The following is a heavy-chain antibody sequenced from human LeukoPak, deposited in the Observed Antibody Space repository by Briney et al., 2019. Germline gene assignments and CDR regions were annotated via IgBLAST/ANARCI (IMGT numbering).Heavy chain of an antibody. D-gene: IGHD6-6*01. CDR1: GYTFTSYG. V-gene: IGHV1-69*06. CDR2: IIPIFGTA. J-gene: IGHJ6*03. Sequence: SVKVSCKASGYTFTSYGISWVRQAPGQGLEWMGGIIPIFGTANYAQKFQGRVTITADKSTSTAYMELSSLRSEDTAVYYCARTIAARRYYYYYMDVWGKGTTVTVSS. CDR3: ARTIAARRYYYYYMDV.